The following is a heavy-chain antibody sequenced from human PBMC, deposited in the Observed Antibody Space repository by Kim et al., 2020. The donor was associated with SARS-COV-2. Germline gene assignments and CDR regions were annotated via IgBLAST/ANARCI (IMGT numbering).Heavy chain of an antibody. D-gene: IGHD6-13*01. Sequence: ASVKVSCKASGYTFTSYAMHWVRQAPGQRLEWMGWINAGNGNTKYSQKFQGRVTITRDTSASTAYLEISSLRSEDTAVYYCVVAWPIAARLRASALVIWG. CDR3: VVAWPIAARLRASALVI. V-gene: IGHV1-3*01. CDR2: INAGNGNT. J-gene: IGHJ3*02. CDR1: GYTFTSYA.